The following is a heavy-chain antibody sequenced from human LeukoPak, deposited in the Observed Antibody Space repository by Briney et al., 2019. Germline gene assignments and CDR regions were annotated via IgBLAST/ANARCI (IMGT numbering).Heavy chain of an antibody. V-gene: IGHV3-48*03. Sequence: PGGSLRLSCAASGFSFSIYEMNWVRQAPGKGLEWVSHISDTSNTIYYADSVKGRFTISRDNAKNSLYLHMNSLRAEDTAVYYCARAGYYDTTYSYFDYWDQGTLVTVSS. D-gene: IGHD3-22*01. CDR2: ISDTSNTI. CDR1: GFSFSIYE. CDR3: ARAGYYDTTYSYFDY. J-gene: IGHJ4*02.